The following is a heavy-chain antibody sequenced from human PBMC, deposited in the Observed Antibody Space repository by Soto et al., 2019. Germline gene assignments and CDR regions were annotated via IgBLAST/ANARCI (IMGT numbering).Heavy chain of an antibody. J-gene: IGHJ4*02. Sequence: SETLSLRCTVSSSSFKSGSYSWIWIRQPRGNGREWIGYVYHTVRTSYNPSLTSRVSISMDTSKNQFSLNLDYVTAADTAVYFCARDLAYFDSWGQGTLVT. CDR1: SSSFKSGSYS. CDR2: VYHTVRT. CDR3: ARDLAYFDS. V-gene: IGHV4-61*01.